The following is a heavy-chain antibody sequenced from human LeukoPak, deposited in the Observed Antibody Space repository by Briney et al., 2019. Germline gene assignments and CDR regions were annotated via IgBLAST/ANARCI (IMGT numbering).Heavy chain of an antibody. D-gene: IGHD4-17*01. Sequence: GGSLRLSCAASGFTFSSYSMNWVRQAPGKGLEWVSSISSSSYIYYADSVKGRFTISRDNAKNSLYLQMNSLRAEDTAVYYCARDLDYGDRVYFDYWGQGTLVTVSS. V-gene: IGHV3-21*01. CDR3: ARDLDYGDRVYFDY. CDR2: ISSSSYI. CDR1: GFTFSSYS. J-gene: IGHJ4*02.